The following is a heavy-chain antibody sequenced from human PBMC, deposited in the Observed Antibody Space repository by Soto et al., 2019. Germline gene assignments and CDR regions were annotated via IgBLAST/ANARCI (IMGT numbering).Heavy chain of an antibody. V-gene: IGHV1-3*01. CDR3: ASEHDLWIGYPVDY. J-gene: IGHJ4*02. Sequence: ASVKVSCKASGYTFTDYAIQWVRQAPGQRLEWMGWINAGNGNTKYSQKFQVRVTITRDTSASTAYIELSSLISEDTAVYYCASEHDLWIGYPVDYWGQGTLVTVS. CDR1: GYTFTDYA. CDR2: INAGNGNT. D-gene: IGHD3-3*01.